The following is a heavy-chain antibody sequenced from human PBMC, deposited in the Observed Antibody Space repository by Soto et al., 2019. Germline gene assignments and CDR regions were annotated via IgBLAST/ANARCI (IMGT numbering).Heavy chain of an antibody. V-gene: IGHV1-18*01. J-gene: IGHJ5*02. Sequence: ASVKVSCKASGYTFTIYGISCVLQSPGQGLEWMGCISAYNGNTNYAQKLQGRVTMTTDTSTSTAYMELRSLRSDDTAVYYCARPPRGSYSWFDPWGQGTLVTVSS. CDR3: ARPPRGSYSWFDP. CDR2: ISAYNGNT. CDR1: GYTFTIYG. D-gene: IGHD1-26*01.